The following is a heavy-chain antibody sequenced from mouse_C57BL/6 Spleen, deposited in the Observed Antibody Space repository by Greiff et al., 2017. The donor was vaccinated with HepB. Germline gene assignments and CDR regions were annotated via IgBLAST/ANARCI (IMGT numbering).Heavy chain of an antibody. CDR2: IDPSDSET. V-gene: IGHV1-52*01. CDR3: AREAPTGPFDY. CDR1: GYTFTSYW. D-gene: IGHD4-1*02. Sequence: QVQLQQPGAELVRPGSSVKLSCKASGYTFTSYWMHWVKQRPRQGLEWIGNIDPSDSETHYNQKFKDKATLTVDKSSSTAYMQLSSLTSEDSAVYYCAREAPTGPFDYWGQGTTLTVSS. J-gene: IGHJ2*01.